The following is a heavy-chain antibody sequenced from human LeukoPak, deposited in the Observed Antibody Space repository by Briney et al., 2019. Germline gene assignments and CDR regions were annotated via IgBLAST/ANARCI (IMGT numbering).Heavy chain of an antibody. CDR2: ISGSAFST. J-gene: IGHJ4*02. Sequence: GGSLRLSCEASGFTFSTYAMTWVRQAPGKGLEWVSSISGSAFSTFYADSVKGRFTISRDNSKNTLYLQMNSLRAEDTALYFCAQWSRYFDYWGQGTLVTVSS. V-gene: IGHV3-23*01. D-gene: IGHD1-26*01. CDR3: AQWSRYFDY. CDR1: GFTFSTYA.